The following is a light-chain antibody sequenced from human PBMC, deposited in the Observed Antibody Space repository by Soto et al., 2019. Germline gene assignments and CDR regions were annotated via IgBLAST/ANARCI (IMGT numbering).Light chain of an antibody. V-gene: IGLV2-23*01. J-gene: IGLJ3*02. CDR2: GDT. CDR1: SSDVGSYNL. Sequence: QSVLTQPASLSGSPGQSITISCTATSSDVGSYNLVSWYQQHPDKVPKLLIHGDTKRPSGVSNRFSGSKSGNTASLTISGLQAEDEADYYCCSYATLSTSWVFGGGTKLTVL. CDR3: CSYATLSTSWV.